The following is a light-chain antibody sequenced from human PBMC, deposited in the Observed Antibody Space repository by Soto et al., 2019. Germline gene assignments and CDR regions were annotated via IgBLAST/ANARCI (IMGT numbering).Light chain of an antibody. V-gene: IGLV1-51*01. CDR1: SSNIGNNY. Sequence: QSVLTQPPSVSAAPGQKVTISCSGSSSNIGNNYVSWYQQLPGTAPKLLIYANDKRPSGIPDRFSGSKSGTSATLGITGLQTGDEADYYCGTWDSSLSAGDVFGTGTKLTVL. CDR3: GTWDSSLSAGDV. J-gene: IGLJ1*01. CDR2: AND.